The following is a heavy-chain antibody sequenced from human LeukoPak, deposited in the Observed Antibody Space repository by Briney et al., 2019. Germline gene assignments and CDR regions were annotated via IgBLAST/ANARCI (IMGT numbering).Heavy chain of an antibody. CDR2: ISAYNGNT. J-gene: IGHJ4*02. CDR3: ATSHLGVYYDSSGYYSFDY. CDR1: GYTFTSYG. V-gene: IGHV1-18*01. Sequence: GASVKVSCKASGYTFTSYGISWVRQAPGQGLEWMGWISAYNGNTNYAQKLQGRVTMTTDTSTSTAYMELSSLRSEDTAVYYCATSHLGVYYDSSGYYSFDYWGQGTLVTVSS. D-gene: IGHD3-22*01.